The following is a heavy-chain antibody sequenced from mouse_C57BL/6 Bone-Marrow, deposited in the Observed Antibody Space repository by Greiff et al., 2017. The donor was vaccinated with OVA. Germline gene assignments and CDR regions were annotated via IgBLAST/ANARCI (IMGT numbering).Heavy chain of an antibody. V-gene: IGHV1-26*01. CDR3: AGEGDLRAY. CDR1: GYTFTDYY. CDR2: INPNNGGT. J-gene: IGHJ3*01. Sequence: VQLQQPGPELVKPGASVKISCKASGYTFTDYYMNWVKQSHGQSLEWIGDINPNNGGTSYNQKFKGKATLTVDKSSSTAYMELRSLTSEDSAVYYCAGEGDLRAYWGQGTLVTVSA. D-gene: IGHD3-3*01.